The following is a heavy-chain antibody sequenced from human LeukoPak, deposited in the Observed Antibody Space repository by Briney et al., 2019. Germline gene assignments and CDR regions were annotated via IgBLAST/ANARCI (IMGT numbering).Heavy chain of an antibody. J-gene: IGHJ4*02. D-gene: IGHD4-17*01. CDR1: GGSISSSSYY. CDR3: ARDGGSHGAYPPR. CDR2: IYYSGST. V-gene: IGHV4-39*02. Sequence: SETLSLTCTVSGGSISSSSYYWGWIRQPPGKGLEWIGNIYYSGSTYYNPSLKSRVTISVDTSKNQLSLKLTSVTAADTAVYYCARDGGSHGAYPPRWGQGTVVTVS.